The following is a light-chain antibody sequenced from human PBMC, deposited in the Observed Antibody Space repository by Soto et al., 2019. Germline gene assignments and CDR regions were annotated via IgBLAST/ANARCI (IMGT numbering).Light chain of an antibody. CDR1: QAVSTW. CDR3: QQSNSFPRT. J-gene: IGKJ4*01. Sequence: DIQMTQSPSFVSASVGDRVTITCRASQAVSTWLAWYQQKPGDAPKLLIYAASNLQSGVPSRFSGGGSGTDFTPTIRSLQPEDFATYYCQQSNSFPRTFGGGTKVDIK. V-gene: IGKV1-12*01. CDR2: AAS.